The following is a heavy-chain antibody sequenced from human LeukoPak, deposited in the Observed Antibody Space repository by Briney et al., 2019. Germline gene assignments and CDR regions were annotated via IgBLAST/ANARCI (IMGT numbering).Heavy chain of an antibody. V-gene: IGHV3-20*04. CDR2: ISWNGGST. D-gene: IGHD2-21*01. CDR3: ARDNRWGLRYFDY. CDR1: GFTFDDYG. Sequence: PGVSLRLSCAASGFTFDDYGMSWVRHVPGKGLEWVSGISWNGGSTSYADSVKGRFTMSRDNAKNSLYLQMNSLGAEDTALYYCARDNRWGLRYFDYWGQGALVTVSS. J-gene: IGHJ4*02.